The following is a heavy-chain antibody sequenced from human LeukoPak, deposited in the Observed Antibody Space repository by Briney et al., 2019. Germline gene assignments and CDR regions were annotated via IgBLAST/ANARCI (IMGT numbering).Heavy chain of an antibody. J-gene: IGHJ4*02. V-gene: IGHV4-59*01. CDR2: IYYSGST. D-gene: IGHD2-21*02. CDR3: ARTYCGGDCYYRTFDY. Sequence: SETLSLTCTVSGGSISSYYWSWIRQPPGKGLEWIGYIYYSGSTNYNPSLKSRVTISVDTSKNQFSPKLSSVTAADTAVYYCARTYCGGDCYYRTFDYWGQGTLVTVSS. CDR1: GGSISSYY.